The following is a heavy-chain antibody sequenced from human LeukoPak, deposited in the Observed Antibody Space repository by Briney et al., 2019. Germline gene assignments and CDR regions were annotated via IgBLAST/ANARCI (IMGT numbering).Heavy chain of an antibody. V-gene: IGHV3-23*01. CDR3: AKDLTVRGVISKNFDY. CDR1: GFTFSSYA. J-gene: IGHJ4*02. Sequence: GGSLRLSCAASGFTFSSYAMSWVRQAPGKGLEWVSAISGSGGSTYYADSVKGRFTISRDNSKNTLYLQMNSLRAEDTAVYYCAKDLTVRGVISKNFDYWGQGTLVTVSS. CDR2: ISGSGGST. D-gene: IGHD3-10*01.